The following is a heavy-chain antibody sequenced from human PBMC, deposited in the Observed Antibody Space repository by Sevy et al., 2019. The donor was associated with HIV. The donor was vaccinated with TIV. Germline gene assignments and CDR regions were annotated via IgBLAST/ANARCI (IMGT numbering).Heavy chain of an antibody. CDR3: AKAASIVSSGYGYFGMDV. D-gene: IGHD3-22*01. CDR1: GFTFDDYA. CDR2: ISCNSGST. Sequence: GGSLKLSCAASGFTFDDYAMYWVRQAPGKGLEWVSGISCNSGSTGYADSVRGRFTISRDNAKTSLHLQMNSLRAEDTALYYCAKAASIVSSGYGYFGMDVWGQGTTVTVSS. J-gene: IGHJ6*02. V-gene: IGHV3-9*01.